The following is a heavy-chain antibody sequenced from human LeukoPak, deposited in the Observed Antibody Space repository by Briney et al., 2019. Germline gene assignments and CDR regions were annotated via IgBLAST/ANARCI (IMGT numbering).Heavy chain of an antibody. J-gene: IGHJ4*02. CDR2: IYPGDSDT. Sequence: GESLKISCEGSGYIFTSYWIGWVRQMPGKGLEWMGIIYPGDSDTRYSPSFQGQVTISADKSISTAYLQWSSLKASDTAMYYCARRRHYYDSSGYYLFDYWGQGTLVTVSS. CDR1: GYIFTSYW. V-gene: IGHV5-51*01. D-gene: IGHD3-22*01. CDR3: ARRRHYYDSSGYYLFDY.